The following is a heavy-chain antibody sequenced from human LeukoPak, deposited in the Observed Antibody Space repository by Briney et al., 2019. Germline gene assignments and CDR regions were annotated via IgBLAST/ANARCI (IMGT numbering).Heavy chain of an antibody. CDR1: GYTFTSYD. J-gene: IGHJ5*02. CDR2: MNPNSGNT. Sequence: ASVKVSCKASGYTFTSYDINWVRQATGQGLEWMGWMNPNSGNTGYAQKFQGRVTMTRNTSISTAYMELSSLRSEDTAVYYCARSLGYCSGGSCYLPYNWFDPWGQGTLVTVSS. CDR3: ARSLGYCSGGSCYLPYNWFDP. D-gene: IGHD2-15*01. V-gene: IGHV1-8*01.